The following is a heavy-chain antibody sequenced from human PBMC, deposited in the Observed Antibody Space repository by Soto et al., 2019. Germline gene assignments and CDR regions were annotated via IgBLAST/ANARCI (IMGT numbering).Heavy chain of an antibody. V-gene: IGHV1-2*02. CDR2: IGPNSGGT. J-gene: IGHJ6*02. CDR1: GYTFTGYY. Sequence: GASVKVSCKASGYTFTGYYMHWVRQAPGQGLEWMGWIGPNSGGTNYAQKFQGRVTMTRDTSISTAYMELSRLRSDDTAVYYCARLGSPYYDFWSGGYYYYGMDVWGQGTTVTVSS. D-gene: IGHD3-3*01. CDR3: ARLGSPYYDFWSGGYYYYGMDV.